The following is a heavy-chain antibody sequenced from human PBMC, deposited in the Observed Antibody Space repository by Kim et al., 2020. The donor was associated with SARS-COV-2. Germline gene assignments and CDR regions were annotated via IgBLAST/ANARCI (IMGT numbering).Heavy chain of an antibody. CDR2: IDPSDSYT. Sequence: GESLKISCKGSGYSFTSYWISWVRQMPGKGLEWMGRIDPSDSYTNYSPSFQGHVTISADKSISTAYLQWSSLKASDTAMYYCARHVEYCSSTSCYAVGWFDPWGQGTLVTVSS. J-gene: IGHJ5*02. V-gene: IGHV5-10-1*01. CDR3: ARHVEYCSSTSCYAVGWFDP. CDR1: GYSFTSYW. D-gene: IGHD2-2*01.